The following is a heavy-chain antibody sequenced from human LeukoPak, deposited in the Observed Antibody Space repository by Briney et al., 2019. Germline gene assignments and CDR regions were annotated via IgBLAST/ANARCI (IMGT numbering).Heavy chain of an antibody. CDR2: ISYDGSNK. CDR3: ARDPEDIVVVVAALYYFDY. V-gene: IGHV3-30-3*01. D-gene: IGHD2-15*01. CDR1: GFTFSSYA. J-gene: IGHJ4*02. Sequence: PGGSLRLSCAASGFTFSSYAMHWVRQAPGKGLEWVAVISYDGSNKYYADSVKGRFTISRDNSKNTLYLRMNSLRAEDTAVYYCARDPEDIVVVVAALYYFDYWGQGTLVTVSS.